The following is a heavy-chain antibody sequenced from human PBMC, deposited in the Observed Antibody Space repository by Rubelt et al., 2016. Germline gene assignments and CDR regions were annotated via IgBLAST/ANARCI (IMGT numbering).Heavy chain of an antibody. CDR1: GGSISSGGYY. V-gene: IGHV4-39*07. D-gene: IGHD3-3*01. Sequence: QLQLQESGPGLVKPSQTLSLTCTVSGGSISSGGYYWSWIRQPPGKGLEWIGEIHHSGSTHYNPSFKSRVTKPVDTSKNQLCLKLSSVTAADTGVYYCARGRRKIFGVVTGWFDPWGQGTLVTVSS. CDR2: IHHSGST. J-gene: IGHJ5*02. CDR3: ARGRRKIFGVVTGWFDP.